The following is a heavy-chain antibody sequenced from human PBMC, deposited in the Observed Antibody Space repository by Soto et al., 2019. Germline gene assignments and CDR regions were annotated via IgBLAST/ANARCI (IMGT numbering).Heavy chain of an antibody. V-gene: IGHV1-18*01. D-gene: IGHD3-22*01. CDR3: AIPYYYDSSGYYDYYYGMDV. Sequence: GASVKVSCKASGYTFTSYGISWVRQAPGQGLEWMGWISAYNGNTNYAQKLQGRVTMTTDTSTGTAYMELRSLRSDDTAVYYCAIPYYYDSSGYYDYYYGMDVWGQGTTVTVSS. CDR2: ISAYNGNT. CDR1: GYTFTSYG. J-gene: IGHJ6*02.